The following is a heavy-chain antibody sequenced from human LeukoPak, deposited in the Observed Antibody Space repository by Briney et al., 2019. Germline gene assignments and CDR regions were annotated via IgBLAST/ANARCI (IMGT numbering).Heavy chain of an antibody. CDR3: ARERYSSGWYYFDY. CDR1: GGSISSYY. J-gene: IGHJ4*02. Sequence: SETPSLTCTVSGGSISSYYWSWIRQPAGKGLEWIGRIYTSGSTNYNPSLKGRVTMSVDTSRNQFSLKLGSVTAADTAVYYCARERYSSGWYYFDYWGQGTLVTVSS. D-gene: IGHD6-19*01. CDR2: IYTSGST. V-gene: IGHV4-4*07.